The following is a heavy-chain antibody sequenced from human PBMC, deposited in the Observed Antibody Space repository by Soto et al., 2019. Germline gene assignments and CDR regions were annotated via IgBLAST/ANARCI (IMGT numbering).Heavy chain of an antibody. V-gene: IGHV4-39*01. CDR1: GASIRSTHYF. J-gene: IGHJ4*02. CDR2: FYSSGDT. D-gene: IGHD3-9*01. CDR3: AISFQYDYTGSYSDY. Sequence: PSETLSLTCKVSGASIRSTHYFWGWIRQPPGKGLEWIGNFYSSGDTNYNPSLKSRVTISVDTSKNNFSLNLSSVTAADTALYGCAISFQYDYTGSYSDYWGQGTLVTVSS.